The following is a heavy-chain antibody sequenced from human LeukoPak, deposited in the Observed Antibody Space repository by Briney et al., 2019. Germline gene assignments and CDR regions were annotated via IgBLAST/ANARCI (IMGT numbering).Heavy chain of an antibody. CDR3: ARGARDIVVVPAAKPWFDP. J-gene: IGHJ5*02. D-gene: IGHD2-2*01. CDR1: GGSFSSYY. Sequence: SETPSLTCAVYGGSFSSYYWSWLRQPPGKGLEWIGEINHSGSTNYNPSLKSRVTISVDTSNNHFSLKLSSVTAADTAVSYCARGARDIVVVPAAKPWFDPWGQGTLVTVSS. CDR2: INHSGST. V-gene: IGHV4-34*01.